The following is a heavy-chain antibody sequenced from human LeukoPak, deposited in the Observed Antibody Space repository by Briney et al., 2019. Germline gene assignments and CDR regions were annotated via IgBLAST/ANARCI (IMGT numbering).Heavy chain of an antibody. CDR2: INPNSGGT. V-gene: IGHV1-2*02. D-gene: IGHD4-23*01. CDR1: GYTFTGYY. Sequence: GASVKVSCKASGYTFTGYYMHWVRQAPGQGLEWMGWINPNSGGTNYAQKFQGRVTMTRDTSISTAYMELSRLRSDDTAVYYCACLSDPEDDYGGQIDYWGQGTLVTVSS. CDR3: ACLSDPEDDYGGQIDY. J-gene: IGHJ4*02.